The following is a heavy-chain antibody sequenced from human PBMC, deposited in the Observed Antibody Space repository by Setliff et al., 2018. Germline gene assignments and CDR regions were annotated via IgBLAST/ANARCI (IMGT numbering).Heavy chain of an antibody. CDR1: GYSISSGYY. Sequence: SETLSLTCAVSGYSISSGYYWTWIRQPAGKRLEWIGRVYNSGTTYNAFFASRVTMSIDTSKTQFSLHLKSVTAADTALYYCAKESLAINTRWFDPWGQGTLVTVSS. CDR3: AKESLAINTRWFDP. J-gene: IGHJ5*02. D-gene: IGHD3-3*02. CDR2: VYNSGT. V-gene: IGHV4-61*02.